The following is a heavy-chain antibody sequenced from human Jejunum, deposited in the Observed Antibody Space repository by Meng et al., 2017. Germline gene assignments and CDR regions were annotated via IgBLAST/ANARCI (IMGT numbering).Heavy chain of an antibody. D-gene: IGHD2-21*01. CDR2: MYYHGST. CDR3: ARPHTSA. Sequence: QLQLQESGPGLVKPSATLSLPCTVSSGPISTRSYFWAWIRQPPGKGLEWIGTMYYHGSTYYNPALKSRVTISVETSKNQFPLKLSSVTAADTAVYYCARPHTSAWGQGTLVTVSS. CDR1: SGPISTRSYF. J-gene: IGHJ5*02. V-gene: IGHV4-39*01.